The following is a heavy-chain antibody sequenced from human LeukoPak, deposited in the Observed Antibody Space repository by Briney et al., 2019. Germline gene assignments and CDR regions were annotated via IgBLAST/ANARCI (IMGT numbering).Heavy chain of an antibody. CDR2: MNPISGYT. Sequence: ASVKVSCKASGYTFTSYDISWVRQATGQGLEWMGWMNPISGYTGFAQKFQGRVTMTGNTAISTAYMELSSLGSEDAAVYYCARGNRLYTSSWSALAFDIWGQGIMVTVSS. D-gene: IGHD6-13*01. V-gene: IGHV1-8*01. CDR3: ARGNRLYTSSWSALAFDI. J-gene: IGHJ3*02. CDR1: GYTFTSYD.